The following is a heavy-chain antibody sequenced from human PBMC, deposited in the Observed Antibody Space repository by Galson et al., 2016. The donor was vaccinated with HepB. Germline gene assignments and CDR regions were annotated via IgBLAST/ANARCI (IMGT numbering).Heavy chain of an antibody. V-gene: IGHV3-21*01. Sequence: SLRLSCAASGLTLSGSAVHWVRQAPGKGLEWVSSISGSSNNIYYAELVKGRFTISRDNPKNSLYLQMNSLRAEDTAVYYCARGYGMDVWGQGTTVTVSS. CDR3: ARGYGMDV. J-gene: IGHJ6*02. CDR1: GLTLSGSA. CDR2: ISGSSNNI.